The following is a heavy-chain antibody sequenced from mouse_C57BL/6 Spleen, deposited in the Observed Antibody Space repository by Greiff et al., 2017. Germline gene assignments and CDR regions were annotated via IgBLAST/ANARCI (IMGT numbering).Heavy chain of an antibody. J-gene: IGHJ1*03. CDR2: ISNLAYSI. CDR1: GFTFSDYG. D-gene: IGHD2-3*01. Sequence: EVKLMESGGGLVQPGGSLKLSCAASGFTFSDYGMAWVRQAPRKGPEWVAFISNLAYSIYYADTVTGRFTISRENAKNTLYLEMSSLRSEDTAMYYCARLNDTYFDVWGTGTTVTVSS. V-gene: IGHV5-15*01. CDR3: ARLNDTYFDV.